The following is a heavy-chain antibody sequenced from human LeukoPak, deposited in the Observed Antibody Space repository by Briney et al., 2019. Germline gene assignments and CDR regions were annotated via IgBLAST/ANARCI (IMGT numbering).Heavy chain of an antibody. CDR1: GGSISSGDYY. CDR3: ASRDPRSGIDHPNGSYWYFDL. Sequence: SQTLSLTCTVSGGSISSGDYYWSWIRQPPGKGLEWIGYIYYSGSTYYNPSLKSRVTISVDTSKNQFSLKLSSVTAADTAVYYCASRDPRSGIDHPNGSYWYFDLWGRGTLVTVSS. D-gene: IGHD1-14*01. J-gene: IGHJ2*01. CDR2: IYYSGST. V-gene: IGHV4-30-4*01.